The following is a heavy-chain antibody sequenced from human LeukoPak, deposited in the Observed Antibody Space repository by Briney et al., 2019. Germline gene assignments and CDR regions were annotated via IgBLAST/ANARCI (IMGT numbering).Heavy chain of an antibody. CDR3: ARDLRGYSYGYGSGYYYYMDV. Sequence: ASVKVSCKASGYTFTSYYMHWVRQAPGQGLEWMGIINPSGGSTSYAQKFQGRVTMTRDMSTSTVYMELSSLRSEDTAVYYCARDLRGYSYGYGSGYYYYMDVWGKGTTVTVSS. D-gene: IGHD5-18*01. CDR1: GYTFTSYY. V-gene: IGHV1-46*01. CDR2: INPSGGST. J-gene: IGHJ6*03.